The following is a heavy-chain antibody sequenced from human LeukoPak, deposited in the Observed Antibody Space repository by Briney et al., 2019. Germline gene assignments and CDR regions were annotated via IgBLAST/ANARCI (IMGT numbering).Heavy chain of an antibody. V-gene: IGHV3-23*01. Sequence: PGGSLRLSCAAAGFNFRNSAMSWFRQAPGKGLEWVAVVSGSGQSTYYADSVKGRFTISRDNSNNTLYLQMKSLRAEDTAVYYCARGDRGIVATIRYWGQGTLVTVSS. CDR1: GFNFRNSA. CDR2: VSGSGQST. CDR3: ARGDRGIVATIRY. J-gene: IGHJ4*02. D-gene: IGHD5-12*01.